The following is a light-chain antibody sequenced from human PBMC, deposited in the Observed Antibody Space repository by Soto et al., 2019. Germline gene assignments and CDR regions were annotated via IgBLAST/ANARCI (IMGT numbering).Light chain of an antibody. Sequence: EIVMTQSPATLSVSPGERATLSCRASQSVSSNLAWYQQNPGQAPRLLIYGASTRATGIPVRFSGSGSGTEFTLTISSPQSEDFAVYYCQQYNNRETFGQGTK. CDR3: QQYNNRET. J-gene: IGKJ1*01. V-gene: IGKV3-15*01. CDR2: GAS. CDR1: QSVSSN.